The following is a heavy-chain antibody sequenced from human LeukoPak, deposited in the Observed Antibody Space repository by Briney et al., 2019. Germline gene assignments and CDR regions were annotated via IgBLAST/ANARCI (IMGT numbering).Heavy chain of an antibody. D-gene: IGHD3-22*01. CDR2: SNPNSGGT. CDR3: ARAPYYYDSSGGPDY. J-gene: IGHJ4*02. Sequence: ASVNLSCKASGYTFTAYYMHWVRQAPGQGLEWMGWSNPNSGGTNYAQKFQGRVTIPRDTSITPAYMELSRLRSDDTAAYYCARAPYYYDSSGGPDYWGQGTMVTVSS. CDR1: GYTFTAYY. V-gene: IGHV1-2*02.